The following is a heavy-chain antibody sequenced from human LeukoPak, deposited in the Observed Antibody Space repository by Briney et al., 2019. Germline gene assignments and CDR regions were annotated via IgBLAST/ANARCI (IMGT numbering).Heavy chain of an antibody. CDR1: GFTFDDYG. V-gene: IGHV3-23*01. D-gene: IGHD3-10*01. CDR3: AKDDAWLRFGE. J-gene: IGHJ4*02. Sequence: PGGSLRLSCAPSGFTFDDYGMSWVRQAPGKGLEWVSGISPSGDITYYADSVKGRFTISRDNSKNTLYLEVISLTAEDTAVYYCAKDDAWLRFGEWSQGTLVTVSS. CDR2: ISPSGDIT.